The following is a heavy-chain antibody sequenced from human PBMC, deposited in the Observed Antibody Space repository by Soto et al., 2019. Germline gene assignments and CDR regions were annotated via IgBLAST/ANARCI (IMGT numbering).Heavy chain of an antibody. CDR3: ANRGYIYGFVIY. CDR2: IIPMLGIA. CDR1: GGTFSSYT. V-gene: IGHV1-69*02. D-gene: IGHD5-18*01. J-gene: IGHJ4*02. Sequence: QVQLVQSGAEVKKPGSSVKVSCKASGGTFSSYTFSWVRQAPGQGLEWMGRIIPMLGIANYAQKFQCRVTITADKSTSTAYMELSSLRSEDTAVYYCANRGYIYGFVIYWGQGTLVTVSS.